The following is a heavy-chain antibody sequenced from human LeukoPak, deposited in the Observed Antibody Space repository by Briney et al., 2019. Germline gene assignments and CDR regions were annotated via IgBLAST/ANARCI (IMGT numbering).Heavy chain of an antibody. V-gene: IGHV4-39*01. Sequence: SETLSLTCTVSGGSISSSSYYWGWIRQPPEKGLEWIGSISYSGSTYYNPSLKSRVTISVDTSKNQFSLKLSSVTAADTAVYYCARSVDSLLNFDYWGQGTLVTVSS. J-gene: IGHJ4*02. CDR2: ISYSGST. CDR1: GGSISSSSYY. D-gene: IGHD3-22*01. CDR3: ARSVDSLLNFDY.